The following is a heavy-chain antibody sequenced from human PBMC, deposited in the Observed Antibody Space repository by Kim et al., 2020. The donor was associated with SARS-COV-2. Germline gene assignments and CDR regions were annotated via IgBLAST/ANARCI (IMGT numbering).Heavy chain of an antibody. D-gene: IGHD3-10*01. V-gene: IGHV3-21*01. J-gene: IGHJ1*01. Sequence: GGSLRLSCAASGFTFSTYSMNWVRQAPGKGLEWVSSISSSSRSIYYADSVRGRFTISRDNAKNSLFLQMNSLRADDTAVYYCAKTLPYCGSGGSYVEY. CDR3: AKTLPYCGSGGSYVEY. CDR1: GFTFSTYS. CDR2: ISSSSRSI.